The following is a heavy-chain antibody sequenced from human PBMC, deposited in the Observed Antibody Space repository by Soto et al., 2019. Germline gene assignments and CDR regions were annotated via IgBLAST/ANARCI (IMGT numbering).Heavy chain of an antibody. Sequence: SATLSLTCTVSGGSISSYYWSWIRQPPGKGLEWIGYIYYSGSTNYNPSLKSRVTISVDTSKNQFSLKLSSVTAADTAVYYCARDGPSPAYYGSGSSGYFDYWGQGTLVTVSS. CDR3: ARDGPSPAYYGSGSSGYFDY. V-gene: IGHV4-59*01. J-gene: IGHJ4*02. CDR1: GGSISSYY. CDR2: IYYSGST. D-gene: IGHD3-10*01.